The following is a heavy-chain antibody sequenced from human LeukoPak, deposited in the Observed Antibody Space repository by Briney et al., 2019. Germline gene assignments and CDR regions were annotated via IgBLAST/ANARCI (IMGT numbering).Heavy chain of an antibody. CDR1: GGSIRGYY. V-gene: IGHV4-59*12. CDR3: ARNPTMVRGVISSEDYFDY. D-gene: IGHD3-10*01. J-gene: IGHJ4*02. Sequence: SETLSLTCNVSGGSIRGYYWSWIRQPPGKGLEWIGYIYSSGSTNYNPSLKSRVTMSVDTSKNQFSLKVSSVTAADTAVYHCARNPTMVRGVISSEDYFDYWGQGTLVTVSS. CDR2: IYSSGST.